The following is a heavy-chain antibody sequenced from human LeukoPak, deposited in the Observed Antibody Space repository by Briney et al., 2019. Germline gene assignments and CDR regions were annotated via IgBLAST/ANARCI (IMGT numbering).Heavy chain of an antibody. CDR1: GFTFDDYG. D-gene: IGHD1-1*01. Sequence: GGSLRLSCAASGFTFDDYGMSWVRQDPGKGLEWVSGISGGGIRTYYADSVKGRFTISRDNSKNTLYVQMNSLRAEDTAVYYCAKGHNEDGTGFDLWGQGTLVTVSS. V-gene: IGHV3-23*01. J-gene: IGHJ4*02. CDR3: AKGHNEDGTGFDL. CDR2: ISGGGIRT.